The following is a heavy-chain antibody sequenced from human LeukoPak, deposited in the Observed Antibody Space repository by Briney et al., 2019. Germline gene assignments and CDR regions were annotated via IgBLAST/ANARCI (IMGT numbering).Heavy chain of an antibody. CDR1: GGSIGSSSYY. D-gene: IGHD3-16*01. J-gene: IGHJ5*02. CDR2: IYYSGST. Sequence: SSETLSLTCTVSGGSIGSSSYYWGWIRQPPGKGLEWIGSIYYSGSTYYNPSLKSQVTISVDTSKNQFSRKLSSVTAGDTSVDDCARRPWGFAPWGQGTLATVSS. V-gene: IGHV4-39*07. CDR3: ARRPWGFAP.